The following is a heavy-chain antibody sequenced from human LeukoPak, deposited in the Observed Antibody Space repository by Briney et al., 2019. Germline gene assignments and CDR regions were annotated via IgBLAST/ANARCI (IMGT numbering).Heavy chain of an antibody. V-gene: IGHV1-24*01. CDR1: GYTLTELS. CDR2: LDPEDGER. CDR3: ARGTAADVYNWFDP. Sequence: ASVKVSCKVSGYTLTELSMHWVRQAPGKGLEWMGGLDPEDGERIYAQKFQGRVTMTEDTSTDTAYMELSSLRSEDTAVYYCARGTAADVYNWFDPWGQGTLVTVSS. J-gene: IGHJ5*02. D-gene: IGHD6-13*01.